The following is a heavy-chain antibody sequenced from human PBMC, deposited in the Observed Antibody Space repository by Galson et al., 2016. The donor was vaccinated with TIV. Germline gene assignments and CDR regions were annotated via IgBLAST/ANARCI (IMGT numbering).Heavy chain of an antibody. J-gene: IGHJ4*02. D-gene: IGHD2-21*01. V-gene: IGHV1-3*01. CDR2: INAANGHT. Sequence: SVKVSCKASGYTFTIYPIYWVRQAPGQSLEWMGRINAANGHTKYSQRFQGRVTITRDTSTTTAYMELSSLRSEDTAVYYCARPPYCGGDCFKYDSWGQGTLVTVSS. CDR3: ARPPYCGGDCFKYDS. CDR1: GYTFTIYP.